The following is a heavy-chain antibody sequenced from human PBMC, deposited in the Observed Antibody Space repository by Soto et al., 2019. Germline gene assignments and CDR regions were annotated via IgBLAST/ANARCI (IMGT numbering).Heavy chain of an antibody. CDR2: ISGSGSST. CDR3: AKIATVTSYY. Sequence: EVQLLESGGGLVQPGGSLRLSCAASGFTFSSYDMIWVRQAPGKGLEWVSGISGSGSSTYYADSVKGRFTISRDNSKNTLYLQMNSLRAEDTAVYYCAKIATVTSYYWGQGTLVTVSS. D-gene: IGHD4-17*01. V-gene: IGHV3-23*01. J-gene: IGHJ4*02. CDR1: GFTFSSYD.